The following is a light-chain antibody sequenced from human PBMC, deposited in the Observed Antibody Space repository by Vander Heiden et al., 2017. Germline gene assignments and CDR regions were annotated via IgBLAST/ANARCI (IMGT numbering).Light chain of an antibody. CDR1: SSNIGSNP. V-gene: IGLV1-44*01. CDR2: SNN. CDR3: AAWDDSRNGPGV. J-gene: IGLJ3*02. Sequence: QSVLTQPPSASWTPGPRVPLSCSGSSSNIGSNPVNWYQQLPGTAPNLLIYSNNQRPSGVPDRFSGSKSGTSASLAISGLQSEDEADYYCAAWDDSRNGPGVFGGGTKLTVL.